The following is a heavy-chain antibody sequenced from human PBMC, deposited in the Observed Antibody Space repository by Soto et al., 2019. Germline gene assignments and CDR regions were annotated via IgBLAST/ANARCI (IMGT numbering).Heavy chain of an antibody. D-gene: IGHD3-10*01. CDR3: ARDLDGSGSYYTDY. CDR2: ISPYKGNT. V-gene: IGHV1-18*01. CDR1: GYTFISCG. Sequence: ASVKVSCKTSGYTFISCGISWVRQAPGQGLEWMGWISPYKGNTNYAQKLQDRVTMTTDTSTSTAYMELGSLRSDDTAVYYCARDLDGSGSYYTDYWGQGTLVTVSS. J-gene: IGHJ4*02.